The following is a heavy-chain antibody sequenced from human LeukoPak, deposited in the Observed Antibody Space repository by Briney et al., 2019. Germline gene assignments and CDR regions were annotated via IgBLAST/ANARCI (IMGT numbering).Heavy chain of an antibody. J-gene: IGHJ4*02. CDR1: GGAYRRYY. CDR2: INHSGST. CDR3: ARSVRRGSGSYYKD. D-gene: IGHD3-10*01. V-gene: IGHV4-34*01. Sequence: SETLSLTCAVYGGAYRRYYWRWIRQPPGKGLEWIGEINHSGSTNYNPSLKSRVTISVDTSKNQFSLKLSSVTAADTAVYYCARSVRRGSGSYYKDWGQGTLVTVSS.